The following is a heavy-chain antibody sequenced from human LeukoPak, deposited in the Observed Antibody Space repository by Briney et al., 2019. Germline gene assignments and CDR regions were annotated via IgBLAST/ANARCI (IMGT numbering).Heavy chain of an antibody. CDR3: ATTYYDSSGYYYLGY. V-gene: IGHV4-34*01. CDR2: INHSGIT. CDR1: GGSFSGYY. J-gene: IGHJ4*02. D-gene: IGHD3-22*01. Sequence: SETLSLTCAVYGGSFSGYYWSWIRQPPVKGLEWIGEINHSGITNYNPSLKSRVTISVDTSKNQFSLKLSSVTAADTAVYYCATTYYDSSGYYYLGYWGQGTLVTVSS.